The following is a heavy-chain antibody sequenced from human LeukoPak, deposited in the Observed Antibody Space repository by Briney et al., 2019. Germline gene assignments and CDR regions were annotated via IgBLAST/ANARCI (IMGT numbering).Heavy chain of an antibody. CDR2: IWYDGSNK. CDR1: GFTFSSYG. Sequence: PGRSLRLSCAASGFTFSSYGMHWVRQAPGKGLEWVAVIWYDGSNKYYADSVKGRFTISRDNSKNTLYLQMNSLRAEDTAVYYCARDPSPSSPPYFDYWGQGTLVTVSS. J-gene: IGHJ4*02. CDR3: ARDPSPSSPPYFDY. D-gene: IGHD6-13*01. V-gene: IGHV3-33*01.